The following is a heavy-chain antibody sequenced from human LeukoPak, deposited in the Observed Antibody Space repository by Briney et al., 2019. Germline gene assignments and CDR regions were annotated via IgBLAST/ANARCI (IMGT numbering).Heavy chain of an antibody. D-gene: IGHD3-10*01. CDR1: GGSISSYY. CDR2: IYYSGTT. V-gene: IGHV4-59*08. CDR3: ARCAVRGGKVGFDP. Sequence: PSETLSLTCSVSGGSISSYYWSWIRQSPGKGLEWIGYIYYSGTTNYNPSLKSRVSISVDTSKNQVSLNLTSVTAADTAGYDCARCAVRGGKVGFDPWGQGTLVTVSS. J-gene: IGHJ5*02.